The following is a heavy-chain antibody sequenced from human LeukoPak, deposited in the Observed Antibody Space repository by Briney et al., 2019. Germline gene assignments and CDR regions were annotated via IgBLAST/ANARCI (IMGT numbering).Heavy chain of an antibody. Sequence: GGSLRLSCAASGFTFSTYWMHWVRQAPGKGVVWVSRINSDGSSTSYADSVKGRFTISRDNRENTGDLQMNSLRAEDTAVYYCARLYGGNSGYFDYWGPGTLVTVSS. D-gene: IGHD4-23*01. CDR2: INSDGSST. J-gene: IGHJ4*02. V-gene: IGHV3-74*01. CDR3: ARLYGGNSGYFDY. CDR1: GFTFSTYW.